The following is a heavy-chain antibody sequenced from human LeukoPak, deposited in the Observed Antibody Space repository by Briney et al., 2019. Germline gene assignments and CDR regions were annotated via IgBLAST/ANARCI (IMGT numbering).Heavy chain of an antibody. D-gene: IGHD6-13*01. CDR1: GFIFSSYW. V-gene: IGHV3-74*01. J-gene: IGHJ4*02. CDR2: INGYGSST. Sequence: PGGALRLSCAASGFIFSSYWMHWVRQAPGKGLVWVSRINGYGSSTSYGDSVKGRFTISRDNAKNTLYLQMNSLRAEDTAVYYCARGSWSAADTNIDYWGQGTLVTVSS. CDR3: ARGSWSAADTNIDY.